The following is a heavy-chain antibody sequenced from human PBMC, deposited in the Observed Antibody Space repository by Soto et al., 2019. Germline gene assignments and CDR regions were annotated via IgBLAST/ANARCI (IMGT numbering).Heavy chain of an antibody. CDR1: GFTFDDYA. CDR2: INWNSGDI. J-gene: IGHJ4*02. D-gene: IGHD3-10*01. Sequence: EVQLVESGGGLVQPGRSLRLSCAASGFTFDDYAMHWVRQAPGQGLEWVSTINWNSGDIGYADSVKGRFTISRDNARSSLYLQMNSLRAEDSALYYCAKATSYGSGSFYNLPYNPLGDWGQGTLVTVSS. V-gene: IGHV3-9*01. CDR3: AKATSYGSGSFYNLPYNPLGD.